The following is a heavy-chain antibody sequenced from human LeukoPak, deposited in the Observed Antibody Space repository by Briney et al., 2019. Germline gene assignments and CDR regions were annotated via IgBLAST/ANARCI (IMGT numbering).Heavy chain of an antibody. D-gene: IGHD2-21*02. CDR2: ISYDGSNK. J-gene: IGHJ5*02. CDR3: ARARPAYCGGDCYSGSWFDP. V-gene: IGHV3-30*03. CDR1: GFTFSSYG. Sequence: GGSLRLSCAASGFTFSSYGMHWVRQAPGKGLEWVAVISYDGSNKYYADSVKGRFTISRDNSKNTLYLQMNSLRAEDTAVYYCARARPAYCGGDCYSGSWFDPWGQGTLVTVSS.